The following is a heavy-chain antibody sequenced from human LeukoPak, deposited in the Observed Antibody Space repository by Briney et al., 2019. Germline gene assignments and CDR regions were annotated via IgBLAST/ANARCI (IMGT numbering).Heavy chain of an antibody. D-gene: IGHD3-22*01. V-gene: IGHV7-4-1*02. CDR2: INTKTGNP. CDR1: GYTFSSYA. Sequence: ASVKVSCKASGYTFSSYAMNWVRQAPGQGLEWMGWINTKTGNPTYAQGFTGRFVFSLDTSVSTAYLQISSLKAEDTAVYYCARPYYYDSSNYAAGFGYWGQGSLVTVSS. CDR3: ARPYYYDSSNYAAGFGY. J-gene: IGHJ4*02.